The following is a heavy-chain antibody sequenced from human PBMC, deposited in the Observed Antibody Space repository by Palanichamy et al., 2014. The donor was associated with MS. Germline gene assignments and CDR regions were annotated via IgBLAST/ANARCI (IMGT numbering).Heavy chain of an antibody. D-gene: IGHD3-10*01. CDR2: IWYDGSKK. CDR3: ARDQGNFASGSSNFDY. CDR1: GFIFSSSG. V-gene: IGHV3-33*08. Sequence: QVQLVESGGGVVQPGTSLRLSCAVSGFIFSSSGFFWVRQAPGKGLEWVALIWYDGSKKYYVDSVKGRFTISRDDSKNTLYLQMNSLRAEDTAVYYCARDQGNFASGSSNFDYWGQGTLVTVSS. J-gene: IGHJ4*02.